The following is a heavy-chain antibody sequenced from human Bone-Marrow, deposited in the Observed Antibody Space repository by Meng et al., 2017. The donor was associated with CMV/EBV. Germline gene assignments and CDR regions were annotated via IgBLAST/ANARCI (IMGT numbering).Heavy chain of an antibody. CDR3: ARIATFLVGATCY. CDR1: GYTFTGYY. D-gene: IGHD1-26*01. V-gene: IGHV1-2*02. CDR2: INPNSGGT. Sequence: ASVKVSCKASGYTFTGYYMHWVRQAPGQGLEWMGWINPNSGGTNYAQKFQGRVTMTRDTSISTAYMELNRLRSDDTAVYYCARIATFLVGATCYWGQGTLVTVSS. J-gene: IGHJ4*02.